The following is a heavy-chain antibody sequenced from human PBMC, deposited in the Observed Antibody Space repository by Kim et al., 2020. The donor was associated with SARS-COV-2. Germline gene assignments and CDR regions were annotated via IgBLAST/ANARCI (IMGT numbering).Heavy chain of an antibody. J-gene: IGHJ6*02. D-gene: IGHD3-9*01. Sequence: VKGRFTISRDNSKNSLYLQMNSLRTEDTALYYCAKDKLTIFSYYYYGMDVWGQGTTVTVSS. CDR3: AKDKLTIFSYYYYGMDV. V-gene: IGHV3-43*01.